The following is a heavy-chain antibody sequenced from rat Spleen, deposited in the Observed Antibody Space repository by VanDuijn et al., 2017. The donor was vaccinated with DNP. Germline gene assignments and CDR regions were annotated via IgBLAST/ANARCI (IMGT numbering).Heavy chain of an antibody. CDR2: ISTGIGRT. CDR3: ARDDYGSSGAMDP. Sequence: EVQLVESGGGLVQPGRSMKLSCTASGFTFSDYNMAWVRQAPKKGLEWVATISTGIGRTYYRDSVKGRFTISRDNAKSILYLQMDSLRSEETATYYCARDDYGSSGAMDPWGQGTSVTVSS. D-gene: IGHD1-3*01. V-gene: IGHV5S11*01. J-gene: IGHJ4*01. CDR1: GFTFSDYN.